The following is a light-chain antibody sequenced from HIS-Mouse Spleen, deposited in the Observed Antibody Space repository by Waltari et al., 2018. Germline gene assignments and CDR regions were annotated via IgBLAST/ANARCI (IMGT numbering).Light chain of an antibody. CDR1: ALPKTY. J-gene: IGLJ2*01. V-gene: IGLV3-10*01. CDR3: YSTDSSGNHRV. CDR2: EDS. Sequence: SYELTQPPSVSVSPGQTARITCSGDALPKTYAYWYQQKSGHAPVLVIYEDSKRPSGIPGRFSGSSSGTMATLTISGAQVEDEADYYCYSTDSSGNHRVFGGGTKLTVL.